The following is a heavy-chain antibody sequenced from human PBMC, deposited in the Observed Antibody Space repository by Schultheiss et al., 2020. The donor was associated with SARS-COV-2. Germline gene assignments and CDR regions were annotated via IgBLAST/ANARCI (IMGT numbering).Heavy chain of an antibody. CDR3: ARSHRRGWFDP. V-gene: IGHV4-34*01. Sequence: GSLRLSCAASGFIFNIYAMSWVRQAPGKGLEWIGEINHSGSTNYNPSLKSRVTISVDTSKNQFSLKLNSVTAADTAVYYCARSHRRGWFDPWGQGTLVTVSS. CDR2: INHSGST. J-gene: IGHJ5*02. D-gene: IGHD3-10*01. CDR1: GFIFNIYA.